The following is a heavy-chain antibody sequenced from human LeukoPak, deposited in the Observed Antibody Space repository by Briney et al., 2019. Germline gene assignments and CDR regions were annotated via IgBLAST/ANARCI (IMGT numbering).Heavy chain of an antibody. Sequence: ISAYNGNTNYAQKLQGRVTMTTDTSTSTAYMELRSLRSDDTAVYYCARSVDIVATIRSFDYWGQGTLVTVSS. CDR2: ISAYNGNT. V-gene: IGHV1-18*01. J-gene: IGHJ4*02. CDR3: ARSVDIVATIRSFDY. D-gene: IGHD5-12*01.